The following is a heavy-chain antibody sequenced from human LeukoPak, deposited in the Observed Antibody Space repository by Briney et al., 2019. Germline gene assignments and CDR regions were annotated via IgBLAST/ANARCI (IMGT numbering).Heavy chain of an antibody. D-gene: IGHD3-22*01. Sequence: PGGSLRLSCAASGFTFSSYAMSWVRQAPGKGLEWVSAISGSGTSTYYADSVKGRFTISRDNSKNTLYLQMNSLRVEDTAVYYCAKDRVSGVEAILIGGYWGQGTLVTVSS. CDR1: GFTFSSYA. CDR3: AKDRVSGVEAILIGGY. J-gene: IGHJ4*02. V-gene: IGHV3-23*01. CDR2: ISGSGTST.